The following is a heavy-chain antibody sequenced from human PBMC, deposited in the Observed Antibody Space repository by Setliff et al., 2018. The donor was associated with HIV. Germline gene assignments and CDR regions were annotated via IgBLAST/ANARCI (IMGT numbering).Heavy chain of an antibody. Sequence: RLSCAASGFTFSSYWMHWVRQGPGKGLVWVSRINSDVSSTSYADSVKGRFTISRDNAKNTVYLQMNSLRAEDTAVYYCARAAPDYFDYWGQGTLVTVSS. CDR3: ARAAPDYFDY. CDR2: INSDVSST. V-gene: IGHV3-74*01. CDR1: GFTFSSYW. J-gene: IGHJ4*02.